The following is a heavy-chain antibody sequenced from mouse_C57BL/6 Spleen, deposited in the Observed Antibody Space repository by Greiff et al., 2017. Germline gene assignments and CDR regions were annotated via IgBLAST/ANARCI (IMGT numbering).Heavy chain of an antibody. V-gene: IGHV14-2*01. Sequence: EVQLQQSGAELVKPGASVKLSCTAPGFNITDYYIHWVKQRTEQGLVWIGRIVPESGETNYAPKFQGKATITADTSSNTAYLQLSSLTSEDTAVCYCALYYGSVFGYWGQGTTVTVSS. CDR2: IVPESGET. D-gene: IGHD1-1*01. CDR3: ALYYGSVFGY. J-gene: IGHJ2*01. CDR1: GFNITDYY.